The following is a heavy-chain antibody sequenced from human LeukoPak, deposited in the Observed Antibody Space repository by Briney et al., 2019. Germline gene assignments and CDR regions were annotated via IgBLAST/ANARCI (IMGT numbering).Heavy chain of an antibody. CDR1: GFTFCSYT. Sequence: QSGGSLRLSCAASGFTFCSYTMSWVPQAPGKGLEWVSAISGFGTSTYYADSVKGRFTISRDNSKSTLDLHMNSLRAEDTAVYYCARENPIHFDYWGQGTLVTVSS. V-gene: IGHV3-23*01. CDR3: ARENPIHFDY. J-gene: IGHJ4*02. CDR2: ISGFGTST.